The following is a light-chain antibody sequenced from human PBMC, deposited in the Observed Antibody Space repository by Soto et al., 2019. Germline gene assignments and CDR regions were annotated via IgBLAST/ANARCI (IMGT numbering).Light chain of an antibody. CDR3: QHYNNWPALYT. J-gene: IGKJ2*01. CDR2: GAS. Sequence: EIVMTQSPATLSVSQGERATLSCRASQSVSSNLAWFPQKPGQTPRLLIYGASTRATGIPARFSGSWSGPEFTLTISSLQSEDFAVYSWQHYNNWPALYTFGQGTKLEIK. V-gene: IGKV3-15*01. CDR1: QSVSSN.